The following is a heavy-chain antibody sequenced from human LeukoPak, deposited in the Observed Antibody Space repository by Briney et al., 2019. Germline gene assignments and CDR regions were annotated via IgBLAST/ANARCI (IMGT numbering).Heavy chain of an antibody. Sequence: SETLSLTCTVSGGSISSGGYYWSWIRQHPGKGLEWIGYIYYSGSTYYNPSLKSRVTISVDTSKNQFSLKLSSVTAADTAVYYCARDAPLRVYGDFSAGLDVWGQGTTVTVSS. CDR2: IYYSGST. CDR3: ARDAPLRVYGDFSAGLDV. J-gene: IGHJ6*02. CDR1: GGSISSGGYY. V-gene: IGHV4-31*03. D-gene: IGHD4-17*01.